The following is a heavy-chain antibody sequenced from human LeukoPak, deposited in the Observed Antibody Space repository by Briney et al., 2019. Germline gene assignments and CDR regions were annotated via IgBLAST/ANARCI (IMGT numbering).Heavy chain of an antibody. CDR2: INDDGSIT. Sequence: GGSLRLSCAASGFTFSNYWMHWVRQAPGKGLVWASRINDDGSITSYADSVKGRFTISRDNAKNTLYLQMNSLRAEDTAVYYCARVITYIDYWGQGTLVTVSS. CDR3: ARVITYIDY. D-gene: IGHD3-22*01. V-gene: IGHV3-74*01. CDR1: GFTFSNYW. J-gene: IGHJ4*02.